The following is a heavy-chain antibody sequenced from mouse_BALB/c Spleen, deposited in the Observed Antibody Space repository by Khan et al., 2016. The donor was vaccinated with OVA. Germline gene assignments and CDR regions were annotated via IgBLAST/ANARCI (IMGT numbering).Heavy chain of an antibody. CDR3: ARLGNS. D-gene: IGHD2-1*01. V-gene: IGHV5-6*01. CDR2: TTSGGSYT. CDR1: GFTFSSYG. J-gene: IGHJ3*01. Sequence: EVELVESGGDLVKPGGSLKLSCAASGFTFSSYGMSWVRQTPDKRLEWVATTTSGGSYTYYPDSVKGRFTISRDNAKNTLYLQITSLKSEDTAMYYCARLGNSWGQGTLVTVSA.